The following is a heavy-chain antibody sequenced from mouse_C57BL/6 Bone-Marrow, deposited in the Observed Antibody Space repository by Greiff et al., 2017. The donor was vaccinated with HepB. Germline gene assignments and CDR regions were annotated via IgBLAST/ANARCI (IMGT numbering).Heavy chain of an antibody. CDR2: IDPSDSYT. V-gene: IGHV1-59*01. CDR3: ARVDSNCL. Sequence: VQLQQPGAELVRPGPSVKLSCKASGYTFTSYWMHWVKQRPGQGLEWIGVIDPSDSYTNYHQKFKGKATLTVDTSSSTAYMPLSSLTSEDSAVYYCARVDSNCLWGKGTTLTVSS. D-gene: IGHD2-5*01. CDR1: GYTFTSYW. J-gene: IGHJ2*01.